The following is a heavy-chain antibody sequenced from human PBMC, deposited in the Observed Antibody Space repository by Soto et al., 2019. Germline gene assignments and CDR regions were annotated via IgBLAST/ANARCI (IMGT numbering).Heavy chain of an antibody. CDR1: GGTFSSYA. D-gene: IGHD6-13*01. CDR2: IIPIFGTA. J-gene: IGHJ5*02. V-gene: IGHV1-69*13. CDR3: ARDTIAAAGXXNWFDP. Sequence: VKVSCKASGGTFSSYAISWVRQAPGQGLEWMGGIIPIFGTANYAQKFQGRVTITADESTSTAYMELSSLRSEDTAVYYCARDTIAAAGXXNWFDPWGQGTLVTVSS.